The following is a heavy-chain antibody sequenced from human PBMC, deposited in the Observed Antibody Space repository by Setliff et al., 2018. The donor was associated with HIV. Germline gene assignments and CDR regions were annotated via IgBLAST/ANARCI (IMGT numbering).Heavy chain of an antibody. CDR3: ARSNLRRYGDPDWYFDL. D-gene: IGHD4-17*01. CDR2: ISGSGDST. Sequence: ETLSLTCAVYGGSFSGYCWSWIRQPPGKGLEWVSVISGSGDSTFYADSLKGRFTISRDNSRNTLYLQMNSLRAEDTAVYYCARSNLRRYGDPDWYFDLWGRGTLVTVSS. V-gene: IGHV3-23*01. J-gene: IGHJ2*01. CDR1: GGSFSGYC.